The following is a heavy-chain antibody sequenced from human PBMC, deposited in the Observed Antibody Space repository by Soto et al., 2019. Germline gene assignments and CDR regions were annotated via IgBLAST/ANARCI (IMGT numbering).Heavy chain of an antibody. CDR1: GGSFSGYY. CDR3: ARAFGGRPRYYDFWSGPKLTLYYMDV. D-gene: IGHD3-3*01. V-gene: IGHV4-34*01. Sequence: SETLSLTCAVYGGSFSGYYWSWIRQPPGKGLEWIGEINHSGSTNYNPSLKSRVTISVDTSKNQFSLKLSSVTAADTAVYYCARAFGGRPRYYDFWSGPKLTLYYMDVWGKGTTVTVSS. CDR2: INHSGST. J-gene: IGHJ6*03.